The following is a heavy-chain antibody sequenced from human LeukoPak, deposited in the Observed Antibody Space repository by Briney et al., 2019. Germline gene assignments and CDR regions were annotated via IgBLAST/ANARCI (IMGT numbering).Heavy chain of an antibody. J-gene: IGHJ4*02. CDR2: IKQDGSEK. CDR3: ARDSEMATPH. D-gene: IGHD5-24*01. V-gene: IGHV3-7*01. CDR1: GFTFSSYW. Sequence: PGGSLRLSCAASGFTFSSYWMTWVRQAPGRGLEWVANIKQDGSEKYYVDSVKGRFTISRDNAKNSLYLQMNSLRAEDTAVYHCARDSEMATPHWGQGTLVTVSS.